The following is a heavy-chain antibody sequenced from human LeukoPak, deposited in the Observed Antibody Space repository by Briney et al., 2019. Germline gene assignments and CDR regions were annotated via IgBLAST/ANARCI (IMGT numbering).Heavy chain of an antibody. CDR1: GGTFSSYA. D-gene: IGHD1-1*01. V-gene: IGHV1-69*05. CDR2: IIPIFGTA. CDR3: ARPGSGKATTGGLDY. Sequence: ASVKVSCKASGGTFSSYAISWVRQAPGQGLEWMGGIIPIFGTANYAQKFQGRVTITTDESTSTAYMELSSLRSEDTAVYYCARPGSGKATTGGLDYWGQGTLVTVSS. J-gene: IGHJ4*02.